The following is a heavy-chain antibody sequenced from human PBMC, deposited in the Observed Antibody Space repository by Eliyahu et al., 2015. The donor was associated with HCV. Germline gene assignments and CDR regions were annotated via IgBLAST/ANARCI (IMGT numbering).Heavy chain of an antibody. CDR1: GFTFSSYS. V-gene: IGHV3-21*01. CDR2: ISSSSSYI. CDR3: ARAFSYSLGINDY. Sequence: EVQLVESGGGLVKPGGSLRLSCAASGFTFSSYSMNWVRQAPRGRGEGGSSISSSSSYIYYADSVKGRFTISRDNAKNSLYLQMNSLRAEDTAVYYCARAFSYSLGINDYWGQGTLVTVSS. D-gene: IGHD1-26*01. J-gene: IGHJ4*02.